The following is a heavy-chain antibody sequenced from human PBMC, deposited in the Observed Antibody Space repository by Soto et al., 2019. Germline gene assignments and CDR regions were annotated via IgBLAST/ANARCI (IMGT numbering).Heavy chain of an antibody. J-gene: IGHJ4*02. CDR1: GYKVSTWHNFTSYW. V-gene: IGHV5-51*01. Sequence: PGESLKISCMGSGYKVSTWHNFTSYWIAWVRQMPGEGLEWMGIIYPGDSDTRYSPSFQGQVTISADKSISTAYLQWSSLKASDTAMYYCARPVTEGMATLYFDYWGQGTLVTVSS. CDR3: ARPVTEGMATLYFDY. D-gene: IGHD5-12*01. CDR2: IYPGDSDT.